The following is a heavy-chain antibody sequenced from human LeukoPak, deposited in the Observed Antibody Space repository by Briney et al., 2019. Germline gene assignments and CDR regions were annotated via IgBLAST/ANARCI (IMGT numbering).Heavy chain of an antibody. J-gene: IGHJ5*02. D-gene: IGHD3-3*01. CDR2: LNPNSCNT. Sequence: GASVKVSCKASGYTFTSYDINWVRQASGQGIEWMGWLNPNSCNTGYAQKFQGRVTITRNTSISTAYMELSSLRSEDTAVYYCARATYYDFWSGPNDPWGQGTLVTVSS. CDR1: GYTFTSYD. CDR3: ARATYYDFWSGPNDP. V-gene: IGHV1-8*03.